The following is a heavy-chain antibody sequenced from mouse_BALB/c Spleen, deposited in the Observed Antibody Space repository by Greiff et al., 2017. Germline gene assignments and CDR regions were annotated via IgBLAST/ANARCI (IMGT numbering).Heavy chain of an antibody. CDR3: VRDGYGNPFAY. CDR1: GFSLTSYD. Sequence: QVQLKESGPGLVAPSQSLSITCTVSGFSLTSYDISWIRQPPGKGLEWLGVIWTGGGTNYNSAFMSRLSISKDNSKSQVFLKMNSLQTDDTAIYYCVRDGYGNPFAYWGQGTLVTVSA. V-gene: IGHV2-9-2*01. J-gene: IGHJ3*01. CDR2: IWTGGGT. D-gene: IGHD2-10*02.